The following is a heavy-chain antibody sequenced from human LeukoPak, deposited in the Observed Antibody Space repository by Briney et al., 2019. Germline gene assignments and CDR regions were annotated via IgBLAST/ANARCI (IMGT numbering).Heavy chain of an antibody. D-gene: IGHD3-9*01. CDR2: IYSGGST. CDR3: AKGHSDDWYYFDY. CDR1: GFTVSSNY. J-gene: IGHJ4*02. Sequence: PGGSLRLSCAASGFTVSSNYMSWVRQAPGKGLEWVSVIYSGGSTYYADSVKGRFTISRDNSKGTLFLQMNSLRGDDTAVYYCAKGHSDDWYYFDYWGQGTLVTVSS. V-gene: IGHV3-53*01.